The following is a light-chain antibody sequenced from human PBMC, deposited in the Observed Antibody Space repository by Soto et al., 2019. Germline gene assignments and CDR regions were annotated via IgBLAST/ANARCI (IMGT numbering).Light chain of an antibody. CDR3: SSHAGSNTPFV. V-gene: IGLV2-14*01. CDR2: DVT. CDR1: SSDVGGYNY. Sequence: QSALAQPASVSGSPGQSITISCTGTSSDVGGYNYVSWYQQHPGKAPQLMIYDVTNRPSGVSNRFSGSKSGNTASLTVSGLQAEDEADYYCSSHAGSNTPFVFGTGTKVTVL. J-gene: IGLJ1*01.